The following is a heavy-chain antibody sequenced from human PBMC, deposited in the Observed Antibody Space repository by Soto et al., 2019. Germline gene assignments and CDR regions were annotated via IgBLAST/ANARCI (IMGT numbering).Heavy chain of an antibody. J-gene: IGHJ4*02. CDR2: ISGSGGST. D-gene: IGHD3-16*01. CDR1: GFTFSSYA. Sequence: EVQLLESGGGLVQPGVSLRLSCAASGFTFSSYAMSWVRQAPGKGLEWVSAISGSGGSTYYADSVKGRFTISRDNSKNTLYLQMNSLSAEDTAVYYCAKLSEVSDYIWGQQGYYWGQGTLVTVSS. V-gene: IGHV3-23*01. CDR3: AKLSEVSDYIWGQQGYY.